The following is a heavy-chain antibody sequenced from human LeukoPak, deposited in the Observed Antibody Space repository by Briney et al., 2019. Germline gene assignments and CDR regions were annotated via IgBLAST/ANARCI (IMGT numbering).Heavy chain of an antibody. CDR3: ARDLITMVRGAHPN. CDR1: GFTFSSYS. J-gene: IGHJ4*02. D-gene: IGHD3-10*01. V-gene: IGHV3-21*01. CDR2: ISSSSSYI. Sequence: KTGGSLRLSCAASGFTFSSYSMNWVRQAPGKGLEWVSSISSSSSYIYYADSVKGRFTISRDNAKNSLYLQMNSLRAEDTAVYYCARDLITMVRGAHPNWGQGTLVTVSS.